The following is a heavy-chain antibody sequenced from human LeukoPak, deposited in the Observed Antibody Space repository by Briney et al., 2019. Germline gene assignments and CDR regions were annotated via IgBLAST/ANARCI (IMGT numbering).Heavy chain of an antibody. J-gene: IGHJ4*02. V-gene: IGHV4-39*01. D-gene: IGHD3-16*01. Sequence: GSLRLSCAASGFTVSSKYMTWIRQPPGKGLECIGSIYYNGNTFYNPSLKSRVTISVDTSTNQFSLRLTSVTAADTAVYYCVRRDQYVSADYWGQGTLVTVSS. CDR1: GFTVSSKY. CDR3: VRRDQYVSADY. CDR2: IYYNGNT.